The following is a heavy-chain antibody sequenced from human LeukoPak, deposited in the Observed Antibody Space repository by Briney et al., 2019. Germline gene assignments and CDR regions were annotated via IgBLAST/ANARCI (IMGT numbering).Heavy chain of an antibody. CDR3: AHRRYSSGDFDY. D-gene: IGHD6-19*01. Sequence: YGPTLVNPTQTLTLTCTFSGFSLSTSGVGVGWIRQPHEKALARLALIYWNDDKRYSPSLKSRLTITKDTSKNQVVLTMTNMDPVDTATYYCAHRRYSSGDFDYWGQGTLVTVSS. CDR2: IYWNDDK. CDR1: GFSLSTSGVG. J-gene: IGHJ4*02. V-gene: IGHV2-5*01.